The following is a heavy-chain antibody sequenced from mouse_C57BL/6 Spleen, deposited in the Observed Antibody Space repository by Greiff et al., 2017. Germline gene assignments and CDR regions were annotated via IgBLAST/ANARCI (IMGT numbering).Heavy chain of an antibody. J-gene: IGHJ4*01. CDR1: GYTFTEYT. CDR2: FYPGSGSI. Sequence: QVQLQQSGAELVKPGASVKLSCKASGYTFTEYTIHWVKQRSGQGLEWIGWFYPGSGSIKYNEKFKDKATLTADKSSSTVYMELSRLTSEDSAVYFCARHGPVRGYGSSYAMDYWGQGTSVTVSS. D-gene: IGHD1-1*01. CDR3: ARHGPVRGYGSSYAMDY. V-gene: IGHV1-62-2*01.